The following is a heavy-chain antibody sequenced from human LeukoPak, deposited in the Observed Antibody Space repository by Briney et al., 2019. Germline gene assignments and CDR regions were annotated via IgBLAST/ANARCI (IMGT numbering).Heavy chain of an antibody. V-gene: IGHV3-7*01. J-gene: IGHJ4*02. D-gene: IGHD3-10*01. Sequence: PGGSLRLSCAAPGFTFSNYWMSWVRQAPGKGLEWVANIREDGSEKYYVDSVKGQFTISRDNAKNSLFLQMDSLRAEDTAVYYCARDLAGHYYGSGSSFDYWGQGTLVTVS. CDR1: GFTFSNYW. CDR3: ARDLAGHYYGSGSSFDY. CDR2: IREDGSEK.